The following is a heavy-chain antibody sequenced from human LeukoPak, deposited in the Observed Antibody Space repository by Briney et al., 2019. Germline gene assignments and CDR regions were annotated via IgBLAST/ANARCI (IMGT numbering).Heavy chain of an antibody. V-gene: IGHV3-20*04. Sequence: PGGSLRLSCAASGFTFDDYVMSWVRQAPGKGLEWVAGINWNGGSTGYADSVKGRFTISRDNAKNSLYLQMNSLRAEDTALYYCARELGYCSSTSCYTYGMDVWGQGTTVTVSS. CDR1: GFTFDDYV. CDR2: INWNGGST. D-gene: IGHD2-2*01. J-gene: IGHJ6*02. CDR3: ARELGYCSSTSCYTYGMDV.